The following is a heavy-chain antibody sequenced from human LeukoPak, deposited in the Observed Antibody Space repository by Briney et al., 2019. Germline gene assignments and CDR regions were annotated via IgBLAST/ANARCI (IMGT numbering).Heavy chain of an antibody. V-gene: IGHV1-69*04. CDR1: GGTFSSDT. CDR2: IIPILGIA. Sequence: SVKVSCKASGGTFSSDTISWVRQAPGQGLECMGRIIPILGIASYAQKFQGRVTITADKSTSTAYMELSSLRSEDTAVYYCARDQADSSGYLFDYWGQGTLVTVSS. D-gene: IGHD3-22*01. CDR3: ARDQADSSGYLFDY. J-gene: IGHJ4*02.